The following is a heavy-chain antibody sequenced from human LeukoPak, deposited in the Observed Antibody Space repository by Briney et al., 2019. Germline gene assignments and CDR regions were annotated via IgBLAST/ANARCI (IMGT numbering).Heavy chain of an antibody. CDR3: ARVRGGSGRSYAADAFDI. D-gene: IGHD1-26*01. Sequence: GGSLRLSCAASGFTFSTYNMNWVRQVPGKGLVWVSRIYNDGSSTSYTDSVKGRFTISRDNAKSTLYLQMNSLRADDTAVFYCARVRGGSGRSYAADAFDIWGQGTMVTVSS. J-gene: IGHJ3*02. V-gene: IGHV3-74*01. CDR2: IYNDGSST. CDR1: GFTFSTYN.